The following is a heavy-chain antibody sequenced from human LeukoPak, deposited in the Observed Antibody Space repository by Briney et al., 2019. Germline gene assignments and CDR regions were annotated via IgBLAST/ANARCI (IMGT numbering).Heavy chain of an antibody. V-gene: IGHV3-73*01. CDR2: IRSKANSYAT. J-gene: IGHJ4*02. CDR3: TRHNGYCGGDCYPD. CDR1: GFTFSGSA. D-gene: IGHD2-21*02. Sequence: GGSLRLSCAASGFTFSGSATHWVRQASGEGLEWVGRIRSKANSYATAYAASVKGRFTISRDDSKNTAYLQMNSLKTEDTAVYYCTRHNGYCGGDCYPDWGQGTLVTVSS.